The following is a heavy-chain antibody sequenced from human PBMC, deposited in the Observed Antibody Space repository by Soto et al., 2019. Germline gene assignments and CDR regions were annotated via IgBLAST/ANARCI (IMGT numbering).Heavy chain of an antibody. CDR3: AKGGSIAARPYLN. CDR1: GFTFSSYA. J-gene: IGHJ4*02. CDR2: ISGSGGST. Sequence: EVQLLESGGGLVQPGGSLRLSCAASGFTFSSYAMSWVRQAPGKGLQWVSAISGSGGSTYYADSVKGRFTISRDKSKTTLYLQMSSLRAEDTAVYYCAKGGSIAARPYLNWGQGTLVTVSS. D-gene: IGHD6-6*01. V-gene: IGHV3-23*01.